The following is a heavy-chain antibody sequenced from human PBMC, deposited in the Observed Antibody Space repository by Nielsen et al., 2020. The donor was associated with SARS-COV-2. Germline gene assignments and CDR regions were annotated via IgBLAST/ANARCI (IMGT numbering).Heavy chain of an antibody. J-gene: IGHJ4*02. Sequence: SVKVSCKASGYTFTSYAMNWVRQAPGQGLEWMGWINTNTGNPTYAQGFTGRFVFSLDTSVSTAYLQISSLKAEDTAVYYCARPFPFGYCSGGSCYLYYWGQGTLVTVSS. D-gene: IGHD2-15*01. CDR3: ARPFPFGYCSGGSCYLYY. V-gene: IGHV7-4-1*02. CDR1: GYTFTSYA. CDR2: INTNTGNP.